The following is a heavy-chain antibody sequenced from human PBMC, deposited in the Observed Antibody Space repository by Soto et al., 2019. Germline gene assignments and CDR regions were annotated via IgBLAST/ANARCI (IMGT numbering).Heavy chain of an antibody. J-gene: IGHJ4*02. V-gene: IGHV1-46*01. CDR3: ARGAFDY. CDR1: GYTFTSYY. Sequence: QVQLVQSGAEVKKPGASVKVSCKASGYTFTSYYMHWVRQAPGQGLEWMGIINPSGGSTSYAQKFQGRGTMTRDTSTRTVDMELSSRRYEDTAVYYCARGAFDYWGQGTLVTVSS. CDR2: INPSGGST.